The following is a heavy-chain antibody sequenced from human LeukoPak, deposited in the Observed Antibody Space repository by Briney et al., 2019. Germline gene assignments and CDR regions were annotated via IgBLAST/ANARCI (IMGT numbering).Heavy chain of an antibody. V-gene: IGHV3-64*01. CDR2: ISYDGTGT. CDR1: GFTFTSYA. J-gene: IGHJ5*01. D-gene: IGHD6-19*01. Sequence: GGSLRLSCAASGFTFTSYAIHWVRRAPGKGLEYVSGISYDGTGTYYANSVKGRFTISRDNSRNTLYLQMGSLRAEDMAVYYCARVGASGWFAYWGQGTLVTVSS. CDR3: ARVGASGWFAY.